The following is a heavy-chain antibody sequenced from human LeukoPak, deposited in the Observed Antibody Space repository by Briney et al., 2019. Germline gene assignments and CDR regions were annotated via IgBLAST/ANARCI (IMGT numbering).Heavy chain of an antibody. Sequence: SETLSLTCTVSGGSISSSSYYWGWIRQPPGKGLEWIGSIYYSGSTYYNPSLKSRVTISVDTSKNQFSLKLSSVTAADTAVYYCARDPASGFWSTHMDVWGKGTTVIVSS. CDR1: GGSISSSSYY. CDR3: ARDPASGFWSTHMDV. J-gene: IGHJ6*03. D-gene: IGHD3-3*01. CDR2: IYYSGST. V-gene: IGHV4-39*07.